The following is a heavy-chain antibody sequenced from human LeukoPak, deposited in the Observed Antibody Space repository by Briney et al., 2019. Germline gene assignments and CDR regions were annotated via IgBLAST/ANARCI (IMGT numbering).Heavy chain of an antibody. J-gene: IGHJ4*02. Sequence: GGSLRLSCAASGFTFSDYYMSWIRQAPGKGLEWVSYISSSGSTIYHADSVKGRFTISRDNAKNSLYLQMNSLRAEDTAVYYCAREGVVVTAIPVPYFDYWGQGTLVTVSS. CDR1: GFTFSDYY. V-gene: IGHV3-11*01. CDR3: AREGVVVTAIPVPYFDY. CDR2: ISSSGSTI. D-gene: IGHD2-21*02.